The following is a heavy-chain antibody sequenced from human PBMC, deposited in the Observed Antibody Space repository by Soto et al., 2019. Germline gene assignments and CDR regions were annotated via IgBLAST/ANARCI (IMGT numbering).Heavy chain of an antibody. CDR3: ARGGDPRSTYYYGLEV. CDR2: IKEDGSEK. D-gene: IGHD2-21*02. Sequence: PGGSLRLSCAASGFTFSAYWMSWVRQAPGKGLEWVANIKEDGSEKYYVDSVKGRFTISRDNAKNSLYLQMNSLRAEETAIYHSARGGDPRSTYYYGLEVWGQGTKVTVSS. V-gene: IGHV3-7*03. J-gene: IGHJ6*02. CDR1: GFTFSAYW.